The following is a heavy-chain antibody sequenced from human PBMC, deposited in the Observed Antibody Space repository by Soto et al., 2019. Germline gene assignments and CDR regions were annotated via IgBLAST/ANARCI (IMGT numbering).Heavy chain of an antibody. V-gene: IGHV4-59*01. J-gene: IGHJ5*02. Sequence: PSETLSLTCAASGDSITSNHWNWIRQPPGRGLEWIGYIYNSGTTKYNPSLKSRVIISVDTSKNQLSLKLSSVTAADTAVYYCARVSMSTVSWGFDPWGQGTLVTVSS. CDR3: ARVSMSTVSWGFDP. CDR2: IYNSGTT. CDR1: GDSITSNH. D-gene: IGHD4-4*01.